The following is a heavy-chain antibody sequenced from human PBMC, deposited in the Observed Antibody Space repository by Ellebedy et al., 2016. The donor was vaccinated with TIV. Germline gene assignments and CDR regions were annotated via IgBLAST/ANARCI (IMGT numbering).Heavy chain of an antibody. CDR1: GFTFRSYS. CDR2: ITSSSSTV. J-gene: IGHJ6*02. CDR3: ARAPYGMDV. V-gene: IGHV3-48*01. Sequence: GGSLRLSXAASGFTFRSYSMNWVRQAPGKGLEWLSYITSSSSTVYYADSVKGRFTISRDNAKNSLYLQMNSLRAEDTAVYYCARAPYGMDVWGQGTTVTVSS.